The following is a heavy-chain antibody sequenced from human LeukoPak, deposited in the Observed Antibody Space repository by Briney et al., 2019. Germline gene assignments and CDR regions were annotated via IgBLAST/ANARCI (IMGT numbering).Heavy chain of an antibody. CDR1: GFTFSSYA. CDR2: ISGSGGST. CDR3: AKGVSSVVYALNWFDP. J-gene: IGHJ5*02. Sequence: GGSLRLSCAASGFTFSSYAMSWVRQAPGEGLEWVSAISGSGGSTYYADSVKGRFTISRDNSKNTLYLQMNSLRAEDTAVYYCAKGVSSVVYALNWFDPWGQGTLVTVSS. V-gene: IGHV3-23*01. D-gene: IGHD2-8*02.